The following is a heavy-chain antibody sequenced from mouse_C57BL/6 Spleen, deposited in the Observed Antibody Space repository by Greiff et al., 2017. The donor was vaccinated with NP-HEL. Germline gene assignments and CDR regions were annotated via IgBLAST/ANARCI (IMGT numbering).Heavy chain of an antibody. CDR3: ARAYYYGSSFYYAMDY. J-gene: IGHJ4*01. CDR1: GYSITSGYY. Sequence: EVKLQESGPGLVKPSQSLSLTCSVTGYSITSGYYWNWIRQFPGNKLEWMGYISYDGSNNYNPSLKNRISITRDTSKNQFFLKLNSVTTEDTATYYCARAYYYGSSFYYAMDYWGQGTSVTVSS. CDR2: ISYDGSN. D-gene: IGHD1-1*01. V-gene: IGHV3-6*01.